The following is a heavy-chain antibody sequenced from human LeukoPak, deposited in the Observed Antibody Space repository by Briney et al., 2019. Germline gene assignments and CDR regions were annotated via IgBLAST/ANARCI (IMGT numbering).Heavy chain of an antibody. CDR1: GYTFTSYD. Sequence: ASVKVSCKASGYTFTSYDISWVRQATGQGLEWMGWMNPNSGNTGYAQKFQGRVTITRNTSISTAYMELSSLRSEDTAVYYCARDDHYYDSSGYFSTPLNWGQGTLVTVSS. V-gene: IGHV1-8*03. CDR3: ARDDHYYDSSGYFSTPLN. CDR2: MNPNSGNT. D-gene: IGHD3-22*01. J-gene: IGHJ4*02.